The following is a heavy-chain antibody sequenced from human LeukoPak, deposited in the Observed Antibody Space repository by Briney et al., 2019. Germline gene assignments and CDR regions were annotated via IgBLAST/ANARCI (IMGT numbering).Heavy chain of an antibody. CDR1: GYTFTSYY. D-gene: IGHD3-22*01. CDR2: INPDSGGT. CDR3: VTSPLYYYDSRGYSDY. Sequence: ASVKVSCKASGYTFTSYYMHWVRQAPGQGLEWMGRINPDSGGTNYAQKFQGRVTMTRDTSISTAYMELSRLRSDDTAVYYCVTSPLYYYDSRGYSDYWGQGTLVTVSS. V-gene: IGHV1-2*06. J-gene: IGHJ4*02.